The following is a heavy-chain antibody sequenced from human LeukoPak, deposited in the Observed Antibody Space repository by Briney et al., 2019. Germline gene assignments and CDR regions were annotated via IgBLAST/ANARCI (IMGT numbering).Heavy chain of an antibody. D-gene: IGHD5-24*01. V-gene: IGHV3-21*01. J-gene: IGHJ4*02. CDR3: ARGGGDGTKFDY. CDR2: ISSSSSYI. CDR1: GFTFSSYS. Sequence: GGSLRLSCAASGFTFSSYSTNWVRQAPGKGLEWVSSISSSSSYIYYADSVKGRFTISRDNAKNSLYLQMNSLRAEGTAVYYCARGGGDGTKFDYWGQGTLVTVSS.